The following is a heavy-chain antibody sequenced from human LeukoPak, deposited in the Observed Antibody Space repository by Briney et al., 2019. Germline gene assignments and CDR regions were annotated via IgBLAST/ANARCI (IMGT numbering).Heavy chain of an antibody. J-gene: IGHJ4*02. CDR2: IYPGDSDT. D-gene: IGHD5-18*01. CDR1: GYGFTTYW. CDR3: ARYRYSYGYADY. Sequence: GESLKISCKGSGYGFTTYWIGWVRQMPGKGLEWMGIIYPGDSDTRYSPSFQGQVTISADKSISTAYLQWSSLKASDSAMYYCARYRYSYGYADYWGQGTLVTVSS. V-gene: IGHV5-51*01.